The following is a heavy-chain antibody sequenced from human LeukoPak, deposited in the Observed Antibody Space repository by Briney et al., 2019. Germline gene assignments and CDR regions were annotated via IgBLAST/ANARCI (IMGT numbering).Heavy chain of an antibody. D-gene: IGHD6-13*01. CDR3: ERHDSSNWYLNLYYYYMDV. CDR2: IYPGDADT. Sequence: PGKPLKISSKGSGYNSNTYWIGWLRHMPGKGLEWMGIIYPGDADTRYTPSFPGQVTISADTSVSTTYLQWSSLKASDTAMYFCERHDSSNWYLNLYYYYMDVWGQGTTVTVSS. CDR1: GYNSNTYW. J-gene: IGHJ6*02. V-gene: IGHV5-51*01.